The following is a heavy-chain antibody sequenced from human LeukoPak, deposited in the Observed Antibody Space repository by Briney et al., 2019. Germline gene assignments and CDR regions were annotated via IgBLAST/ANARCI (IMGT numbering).Heavy chain of an antibody. D-gene: IGHD1-26*01. J-gene: IGHJ2*01. CDR2: ITGSGGST. Sequence: GGSLRLSCAASGFRFSNYGMSWVRQAPGKGLAWVSSITGSGGSTRVDSVKDRFTISRDNSKNTLYLQMNSLRADDTAVYFCAKNLLGSESFSWHFDLWGRGTLVTVSS. CDR1: GFRFSNYG. V-gene: IGHV3-23*01. CDR3: AKNLLGSESFSWHFDL.